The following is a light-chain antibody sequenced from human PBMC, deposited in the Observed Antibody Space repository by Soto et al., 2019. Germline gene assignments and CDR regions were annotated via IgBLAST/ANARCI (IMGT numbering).Light chain of an antibody. CDR2: GAS. V-gene: IGKV3-15*01. Sequence: EIVMTQAPATLSVSPVERATLSCRGSQSVSSNLAWYQQKPGQAPRLLIYGASTRATGIPARFSGSGSGTEFTLTISSLQSEDFAVYYCKQYNNWPYFGQGTRLEIK. CDR3: KQYNNWPY. J-gene: IGKJ5*01. CDR1: QSVSSN.